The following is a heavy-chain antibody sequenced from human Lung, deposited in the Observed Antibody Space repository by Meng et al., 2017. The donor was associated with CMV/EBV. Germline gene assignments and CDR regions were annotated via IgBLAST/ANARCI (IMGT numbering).Heavy chain of an antibody. D-gene: IGHD6-6*01. J-gene: IGHJ4*02. CDR2: ISYDGSNK. CDR3: ASSQGIAARPLDY. CDR1: GFTFSSYA. Sequence: GESLKISCAASGFTFSSYAMHWVRQAPGKGLEWVAVISYDGSNKYYADSVKGRLTISRDNSKNTLYLQMNSLRAEDTAVYYCASSQGIAARPLDYWGQGTLVTVSS. V-gene: IGHV3-30*04.